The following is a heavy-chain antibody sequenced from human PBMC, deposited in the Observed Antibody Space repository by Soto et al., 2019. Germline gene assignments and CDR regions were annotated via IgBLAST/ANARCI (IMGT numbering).Heavy chain of an antibody. V-gene: IGHV3-66*01. D-gene: IGHD3-9*01. CDR2: IYSGGST. Sequence: GGSLRLSCAASGFTVSSNYMSWVRQAPGKGLEWVSVIYSGGSTYYADSVKGRFTISRDNSKNTLYLQMNSLRAEDTAVYYCARDRSTYDILTGYYPHWYFDLWGRGTLVTVSS. CDR3: ARDRSTYDILTGYYPHWYFDL. J-gene: IGHJ2*01. CDR1: GFTVSSNY.